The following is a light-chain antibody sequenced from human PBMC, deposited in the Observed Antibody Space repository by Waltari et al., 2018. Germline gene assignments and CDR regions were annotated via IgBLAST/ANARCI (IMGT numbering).Light chain of an antibody. CDR1: SSDIGANDF. J-gene: IGLJ2*01. CDR3: SSYTRSSRLV. CDR2: DVD. Sequence: QSALTQPASVSGSPGQSITISCTRTSSDIGANDFVSWYQQHPGKAPQLIIFDVDKRPSGISIRFSASKSDNTASLTISGLQAEDEADYYCSSYTRSSRLVFGGGTKLVVL. V-gene: IGLV2-14*03.